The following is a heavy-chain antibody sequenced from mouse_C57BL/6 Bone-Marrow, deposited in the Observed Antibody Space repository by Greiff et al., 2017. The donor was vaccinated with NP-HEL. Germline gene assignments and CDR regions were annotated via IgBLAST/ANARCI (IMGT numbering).Heavy chain of an antibody. J-gene: IGHJ3*01. D-gene: IGHD2-3*01. Sequence: VQLQQSGAELVRPGASVKLSCTASGFNINDDYMHWVKQSPEQGLEWIGWIDPENGDTEYASKFQGKATITADTSSNTAYLQLSSLTSEDTAVYYCALRYEFPFAFGVQGTVITVSA. CDR2: IDPENGDT. V-gene: IGHV14-4*01. CDR3: ALRYEFPFAF. CDR1: GFNINDDY.